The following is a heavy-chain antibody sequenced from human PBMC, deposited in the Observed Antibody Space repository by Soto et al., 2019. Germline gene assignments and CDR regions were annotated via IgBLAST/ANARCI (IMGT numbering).Heavy chain of an antibody. CDR3: ARDRQKQQLVGNYYGMDV. CDR2: IIPIFGTA. Sequence: GASVNVSCKASGGTFSSYAISWVRQAPGQGLEWMGGIIPIFGTANYAQKFQGRVTITADESTSTAYMELSSLRSEDTAVYYCARDRQKQQLVGNYYGMDVWGQGTTVTVSS. D-gene: IGHD6-13*01. V-gene: IGHV1-69*13. CDR1: GGTFSSYA. J-gene: IGHJ6*02.